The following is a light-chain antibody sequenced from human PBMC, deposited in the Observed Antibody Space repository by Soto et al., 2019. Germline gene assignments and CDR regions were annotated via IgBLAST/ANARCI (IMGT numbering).Light chain of an antibody. CDR2: DVT. J-gene: IGLJ2*01. V-gene: IGLV2-14*01. Sequence: QSVRTQPASLSGSPGQSITISCTRTSTDVGAYNYVSWYQQHPGKAPKLVIFDVTNRPSEVSDRFSGSKSGNTASLSISWLQFEDEADYYCSSYRGTSTPVFGGGTKVTVL. CDR1: STDVGAYNY. CDR3: SSYRGTSTPV.